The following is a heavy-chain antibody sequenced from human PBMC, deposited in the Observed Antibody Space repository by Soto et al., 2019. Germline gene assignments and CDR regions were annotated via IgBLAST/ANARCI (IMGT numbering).Heavy chain of an antibody. CDR1: GFTFSSYA. CDR2: ISGSVGST. V-gene: IGHV3-23*01. J-gene: IGHJ4*02. CDR3: ARRSSSWYFDY. Sequence: GGSLRLSCAASGFTFSSYAMNWVRQAPGKGLEWVSVISGSVGSTYYADSVKGRFTISRDNSKNTLNLQMNSLRAEDTAVYYCARRSSSWYFDYWGQGTLVTVSS. D-gene: IGHD6-13*01.